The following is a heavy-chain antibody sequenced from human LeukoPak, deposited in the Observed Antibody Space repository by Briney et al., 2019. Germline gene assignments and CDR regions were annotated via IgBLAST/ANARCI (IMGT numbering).Heavy chain of an antibody. V-gene: IGHV3-53*01. CDR3: ARALSLWFGELTGGMDV. CDR2: IYSGGST. D-gene: IGHD3-10*01. J-gene: IGHJ6*02. CDR1: GFTVSSNY. Sequence: PGGSLRLSCAASGFTVSSNYMSWVRQAPGKGLEWVSVIYSGGSTYYADSVKGRFTISRDNSKNTLYLQMNSLRAEDTAVYYCARALSLWFGELTGGMDVWGQGTTVTVSS.